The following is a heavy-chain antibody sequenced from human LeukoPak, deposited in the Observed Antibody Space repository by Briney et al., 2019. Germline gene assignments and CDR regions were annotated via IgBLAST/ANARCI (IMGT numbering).Heavy chain of an antibody. CDR1: GFTFSSYG. CDR2: ISYDGSNK. V-gene: IGHV3-30*18. D-gene: IGHD1-26*01. J-gene: IGHJ4*02. Sequence: GRSLRLSCAASGFTFSSYGMHWVRQAPGKGLEWVAVISYDGSNKYYADSVKGRFTISRDNSKNTLYLQMNSLRAEDTAVYYCAKGGSPGGPVDYWGQGTLVTVSP. CDR3: AKGGSPGGPVDY.